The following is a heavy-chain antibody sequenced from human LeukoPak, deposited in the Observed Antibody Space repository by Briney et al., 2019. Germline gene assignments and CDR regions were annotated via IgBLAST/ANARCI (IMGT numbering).Heavy chain of an antibody. V-gene: IGHV1-69*04. CDR3: ARARYDSSGYDAFDI. Sequence: SVKVSCKASGGTFSSYAISWVRQAPGQGLEWMGRIIPILGIANYAQKFQGRVTITADKSTSTAYMELSSLRSEDTAVYYCARARYDSSGYDAFDIWGKGTTVTVSS. J-gene: IGHJ3*02. CDR1: GGTFSSYA. CDR2: IIPILGIA. D-gene: IGHD3-22*01.